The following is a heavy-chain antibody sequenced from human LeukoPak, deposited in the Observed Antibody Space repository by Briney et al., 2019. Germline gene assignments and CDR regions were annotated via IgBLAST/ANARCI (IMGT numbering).Heavy chain of an antibody. V-gene: IGHV4-31*03. CDR3: TRNTGIAAVGNPSYYFYYYMDV. Sequence: PSETLSLTCTVSGASISSGGFYWSWIRQYPGKGLEWIGCVYDSGSTFYNPSLQSRVSIPRDTSKNQFSLRVISVTAADTAVYFCTRNTGIAAVGNPSYYFYYYMDVWGKGTTVTVSS. CDR2: VYDSGST. CDR1: GASISSGGFY. D-gene: IGHD6-13*01. J-gene: IGHJ6*03.